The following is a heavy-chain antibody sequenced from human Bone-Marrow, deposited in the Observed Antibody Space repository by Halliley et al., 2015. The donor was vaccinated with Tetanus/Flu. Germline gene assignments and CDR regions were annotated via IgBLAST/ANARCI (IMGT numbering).Heavy chain of an antibody. V-gene: IGHV4-59*01. CDR2: IYYVGTT. Sequence: LEWVGYIYYVGTTDYNPSLKSRVTIEVDTSKTQVSRKLTSVTAADTAVYYCARKAYYHGYFDDWGQGTLVIVSS. J-gene: IGHJ4*02. D-gene: IGHD3-10*01. CDR3: ARKAYYHGYFDD.